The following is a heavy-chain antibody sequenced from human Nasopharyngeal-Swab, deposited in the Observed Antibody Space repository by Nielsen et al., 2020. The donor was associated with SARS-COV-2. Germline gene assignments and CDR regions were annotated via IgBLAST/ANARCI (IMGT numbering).Heavy chain of an antibody. J-gene: IGHJ6*03. D-gene: IGHD2-21*01. V-gene: IGHV4-59*01. CDR3: ARVVVGTGGYYYYMDV. Sequence: SETLPITGPGSGCSIRSYYWSWLRQLPGKGLEWIGYIYYSGSTNYNPSLKSRVTISVDTSKNQFCLKLSSVTAADTAVYYCARVVVGTGGYYYYMDVWGKGTTVTVSS. CDR2: IYYSGST. CDR1: GCSIRSYY.